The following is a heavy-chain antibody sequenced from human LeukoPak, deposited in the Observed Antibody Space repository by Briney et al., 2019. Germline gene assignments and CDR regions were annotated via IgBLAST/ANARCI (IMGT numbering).Heavy chain of an antibody. CDR1: GYTLTSDG. D-gene: IGHD1-1*01. V-gene: IGHV1-2*02. CDR2: INPNSGGT. Sequence: ASVMVSCKASGYTLTSDGMNWVRQAPGQGLEWMGWINPNSGGTNYAQKFQGRVTMTRDTSISTAYMELSRLRSDDTAVYYCARARIPGLERRYYFDYWGQGTLVTVSS. CDR3: ARARIPGLERRYYFDY. J-gene: IGHJ4*02.